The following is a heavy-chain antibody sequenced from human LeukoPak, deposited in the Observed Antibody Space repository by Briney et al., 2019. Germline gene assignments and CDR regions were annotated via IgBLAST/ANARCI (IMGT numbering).Heavy chain of an antibody. Sequence: SETLSLTCAVYGGSFSGYYWSWIRQPAGKGLEWIGRIYTSGSTNYNPSLKSRVTISVDTSKNQFSLKLSSVTAADTAVYYCAREGYSSRKENWFDPWGQGTLVTVSS. CDR2: IYTSGST. J-gene: IGHJ5*02. CDR1: GGSFSGYY. D-gene: IGHD5-18*01. CDR3: AREGYSSRKENWFDP. V-gene: IGHV4-4*07.